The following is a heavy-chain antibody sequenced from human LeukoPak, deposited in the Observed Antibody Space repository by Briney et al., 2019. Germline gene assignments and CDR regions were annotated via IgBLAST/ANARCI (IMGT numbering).Heavy chain of an antibody. CDR2: ISYDGSNK. CDR3: LLWFGDTD. J-gene: IGHJ4*02. V-gene: IGHV3-30*03. CDR1: GFTFSSYG. D-gene: IGHD3-10*01. Sequence: PGRSLRLSCAASGFTFSSYGMHWVRQAPGKWLEWVAVISYDGSNKYYADSVKGRFTISRDNSKNTLYLQINSLRDEDTAVYYCLLWFGDTDWGQGTLVTVSS.